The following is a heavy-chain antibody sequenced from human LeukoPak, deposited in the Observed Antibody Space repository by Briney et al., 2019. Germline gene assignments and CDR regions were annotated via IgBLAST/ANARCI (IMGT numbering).Heavy chain of an antibody. Sequence: GGSLRLACAASGFTFSNYAMTWVRQAPGKGLEWVSAISGSGGSTYYADSVKGRFTISRDNSKNTLYLQMNSLRAEDTAIYYCAEEGENYAFDIWGQGTMVTVSS. CDR3: AEEGENYAFDI. J-gene: IGHJ3*02. CDR2: ISGSGGST. V-gene: IGHV3-23*01. CDR1: GFTFSNYA. D-gene: IGHD2-21*01.